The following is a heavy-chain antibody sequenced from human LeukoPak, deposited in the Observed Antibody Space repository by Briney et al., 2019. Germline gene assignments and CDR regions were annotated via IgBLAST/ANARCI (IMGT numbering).Heavy chain of an antibody. J-gene: IGHJ4*02. D-gene: IGHD6-13*01. V-gene: IGHV6-1*01. Sequence: SQTLSLTCAISGDSVSSNSAAWNWIRQPPSRGLEWLGRTYYRSKWYNDYAVSVRSRITINPDTSKNQFSLQLNSVTPEDTAVYYCARDLQWYSSSWYYFDYWGQGTLVTVSS. CDR1: GDSVSSNSAA. CDR2: TYYRSKWYN. CDR3: ARDLQWYSSSWYYFDY.